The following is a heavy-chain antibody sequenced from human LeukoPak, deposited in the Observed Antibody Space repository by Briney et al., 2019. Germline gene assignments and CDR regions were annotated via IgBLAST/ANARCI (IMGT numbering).Heavy chain of an antibody. CDR1: GFSFSTYG. Sequence: PGTSLRLSCAASGFSFSTYGIHWVRQAPGKGLEWVAAISYDGSNKYYADSAKGRFTISRDNSKNTLSLQMNSLRADDTAVYYCAKDSDMVGATSFDYWGQGTLVTVSS. V-gene: IGHV3-30*18. D-gene: IGHD1-26*01. CDR2: ISYDGSNK. CDR3: AKDSDMVGATSFDY. J-gene: IGHJ4*02.